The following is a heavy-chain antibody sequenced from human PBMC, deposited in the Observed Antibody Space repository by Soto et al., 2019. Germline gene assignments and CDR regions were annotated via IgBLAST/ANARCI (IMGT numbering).Heavy chain of an antibody. D-gene: IGHD5-12*01. Sequence: PGGALSLSGTAAGFPVSSDAMILVRQAPGKGLEWVSAISGSGGSTYYADSVKGRFTISRDNSKNTLYLQMNSLRAEDTAVYYCASPGGIVATIRHLSPILWGQGTLVTVSS. V-gene: IGHV3-23*01. CDR1: GFPVSSDA. CDR3: ASPGGIVATIRHLSPIL. J-gene: IGHJ4*02. CDR2: ISGSGGST.